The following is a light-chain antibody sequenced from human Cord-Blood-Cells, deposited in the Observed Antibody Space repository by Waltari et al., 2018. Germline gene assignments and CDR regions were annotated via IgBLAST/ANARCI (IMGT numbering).Light chain of an antibody. V-gene: IGKV3-15*01. CDR3: QQYNTWPPYT. Sequence: DIVVTQSPATLSVSPGQRATLSRRASQSVSSNLAWYQQKPGQAPRLLIYGAATRATGIPARFSGSGSGTEFTLTISSLQSEDFAVYYCQQYNTWPPYTFGQGTKLEIK. CDR2: GAA. CDR1: QSVSSN. J-gene: IGKJ2*01.